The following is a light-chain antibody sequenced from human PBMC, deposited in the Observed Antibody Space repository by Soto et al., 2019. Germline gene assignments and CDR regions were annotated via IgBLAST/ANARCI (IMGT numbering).Light chain of an antibody. CDR2: EVS. CDR3: SSYASSNNKV. CDR1: SSDVGGYNY. Sequence: QSALTQPPSASGSPGQSVTISCTGTSSDVGGYNYVSWYQQHPGKAPKLMIYEVSKRPSGVPDRFSGSKSGNTASLTVSGLQAEDEADYYCSSYASSNNKVFGGGTQLTVL. V-gene: IGLV2-8*01. J-gene: IGLJ3*02.